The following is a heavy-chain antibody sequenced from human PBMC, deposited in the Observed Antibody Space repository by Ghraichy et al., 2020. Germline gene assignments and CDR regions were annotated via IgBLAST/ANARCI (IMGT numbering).Heavy chain of an antibody. D-gene: IGHD1-26*01. CDR3: LSGSYYDSDY. V-gene: IGHV3-53*01. J-gene: IGHJ4*02. CDR2: IYSGGST. Sequence: LSLTCAASGFTVSSNYMSWVRQAPGKGLEWVSVIYSGGSTYYADSVKGRFTISRDNSKNTLYLQMNSLGAEDTAVYYCLSGSYYDSDYWGQGTLVTVSS. CDR1: GFTVSSNY.